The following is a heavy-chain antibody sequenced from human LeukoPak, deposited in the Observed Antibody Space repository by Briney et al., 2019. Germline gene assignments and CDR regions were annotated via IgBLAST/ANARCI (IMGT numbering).Heavy chain of an antibody. CDR1: GGSISSSIYY. V-gene: IGHV4-61*05. J-gene: IGHJ4*02. CDR2: IYYSGST. Sequence: SETLSLTCIVSGGSISSSIYYWAWVRQPPGKGLEWIGYIYYSGSTNYNPSLKSRVTISVDTSKNQFSLKLSSVTAADTAVYYCARGMSTYFYWGQGTLVTVSS. D-gene: IGHD5/OR15-5a*01. CDR3: ARGMSTYFY.